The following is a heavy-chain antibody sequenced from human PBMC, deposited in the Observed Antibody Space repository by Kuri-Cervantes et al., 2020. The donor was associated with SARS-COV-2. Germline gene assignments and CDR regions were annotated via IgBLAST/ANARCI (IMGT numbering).Heavy chain of an antibody. Sequence: AAVKVSCKASGYTFTSYDINWVRQAPGQGLEWMGWINPNSGGTNYAQKFQGRVTMTRDTSISTAYMELSRLRSDDTAVYYCARWTANYDSSGYYLWGQGTLVTVSS. CDR3: ARWTANYDSSGYYL. D-gene: IGHD3-22*01. CDR1: GYTFTSYD. J-gene: IGHJ5*02. V-gene: IGHV1-2*02. CDR2: INPNSGGT.